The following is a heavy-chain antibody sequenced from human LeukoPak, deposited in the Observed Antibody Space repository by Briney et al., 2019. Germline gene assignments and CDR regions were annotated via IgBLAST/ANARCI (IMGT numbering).Heavy chain of an antibody. V-gene: IGHV4-59*08. CDR2: ISYSGGT. J-gene: IGHJ6*03. CDR3: ATTPKYCTNGVCFKYYYYMDV. CDR1: GGSISSYY. Sequence: SETLSLTCTVSGGSISSYYWTWIRQPPGRGLEWIGYISYSGGTSYNPSLKSRVTISVDTSKNQFSLKLSSVTAADTAVYYCATTPKYCTNGVCFKYYYYMDVWGKGTTVTVSS. D-gene: IGHD2-8*01.